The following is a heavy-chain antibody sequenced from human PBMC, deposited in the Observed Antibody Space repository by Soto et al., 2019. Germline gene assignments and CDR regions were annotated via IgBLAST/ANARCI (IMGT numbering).Heavy chain of an antibody. CDR2: IYYSGST. CDR3: ARDSDGSGLNY. CDR1: GGSISSGGYY. Sequence: QVQLQESGPGLVKPSETLSLTCTVSGGSISSGGYYWSWIRQHPGKGLEWIRYIYYSGSTYYNPSLKSRVTISVDTSKNQFSLKLSSVTAADTAVYYCARDSDGSGLNYWGQGTLVTVSS. D-gene: IGHD3-10*01. J-gene: IGHJ4*02. V-gene: IGHV4-31*03.